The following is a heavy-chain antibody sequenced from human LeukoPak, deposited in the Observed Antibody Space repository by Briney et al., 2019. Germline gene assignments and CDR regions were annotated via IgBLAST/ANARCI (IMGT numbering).Heavy chain of an antibody. Sequence: SETLSLTCTISGGSISSYYWSWIRQPAGKGLEWIGRIYTSGSTNYSPSLKSRVTMSVDTSKNQFSLKLSSVTAADTAVYYCARYNTNYDYFDYWGQGTLVTVSS. D-gene: IGHD4-11*01. J-gene: IGHJ4*02. CDR2: IYTSGST. CDR3: ARYNTNYDYFDY. CDR1: GGSISSYY. V-gene: IGHV4-4*07.